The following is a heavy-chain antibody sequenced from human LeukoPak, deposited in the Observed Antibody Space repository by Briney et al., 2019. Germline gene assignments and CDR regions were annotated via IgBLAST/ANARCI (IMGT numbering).Heavy chain of an antibody. CDR1: GGSISSYY. CDR2: IYTSGST. CDR3: ARDDGSSSWFNWFDP. Sequence: SETLSLTCTVSGGSISSYYWSWIRQPAGKGLEWIGSIYTSGSTNYNPSLKSRVTMSVDTSKNQFSLKLSSVTAADTAVYYCARDDGSSSWFNWFDPWGQGTLVTVSS. J-gene: IGHJ5*01. V-gene: IGHV4-4*07. D-gene: IGHD6-13*01.